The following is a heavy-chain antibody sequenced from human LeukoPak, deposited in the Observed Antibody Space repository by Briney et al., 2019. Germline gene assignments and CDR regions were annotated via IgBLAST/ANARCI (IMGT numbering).Heavy chain of an antibody. CDR1: GYTFTSYY. Sequence: PVASVKVSCKASGYTFTSYYMHWVRQAPGQGLEWMGIINPSGGSTSYAQRFQGRVTMTRDTSTSTVYMELSSLRSEDTAVYYRARDAETGYSSGWYYFDYWGQGTLVTVSS. J-gene: IGHJ4*02. V-gene: IGHV1-46*01. CDR2: INPSGGST. CDR3: ARDAETGYSSGWYYFDY. D-gene: IGHD6-19*01.